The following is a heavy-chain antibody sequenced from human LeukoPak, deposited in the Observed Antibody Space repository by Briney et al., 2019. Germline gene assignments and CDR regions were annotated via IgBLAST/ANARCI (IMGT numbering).Heavy chain of an antibody. CDR3: ARARGDYYGSGSYLDS. D-gene: IGHD3-10*01. V-gene: IGHV3-30-3*01. Sequence: PGGSLRLPCAASGFTFSSYAMHGVRQAPGKGLEGVAVISYDGCNKFYADSVKGRFTLSRDNSKNTLYLQMNRLRAEATAVYYCARARGDYYGSGSYLDSWGQGTLVTVSS. J-gene: IGHJ4*02. CDR2: ISYDGCNK. CDR1: GFTFSSYA.